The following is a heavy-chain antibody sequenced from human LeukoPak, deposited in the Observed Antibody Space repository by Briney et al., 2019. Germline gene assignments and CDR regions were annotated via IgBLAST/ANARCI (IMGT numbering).Heavy chain of an antibody. Sequence: PGGSLRLSCAASGFTFSSYSMNWVRQAPGKGLEWVSSISSSSSYIYYADSVKGRFTISRDNAKNSLYLQMNSLRAEDTAVYYCARDQQQLVQGYFQHWGQGTLVTVSS. V-gene: IGHV3-21*01. CDR2: ISSSSSYI. D-gene: IGHD6-13*01. CDR1: GFTFSSYS. J-gene: IGHJ1*01. CDR3: ARDQQQLVQGYFQH.